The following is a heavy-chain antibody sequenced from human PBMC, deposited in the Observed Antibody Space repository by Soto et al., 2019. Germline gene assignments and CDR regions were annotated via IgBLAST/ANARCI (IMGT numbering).Heavy chain of an antibody. V-gene: IGHV5-10-1*01. J-gene: IGHJ6*02. CDR1: GYCFTSYS. Sequence: VESRKIYCKGSGYCFTSYSIGWVRQMPGKGLEWMGRIDPSDSYTNYSPSFQGHVTISADKSISTAYLQWSSLKASDTAMYYCARRYMTTVTHGMDVWGQGTTVTVS. CDR3: ARRYMTTVTHGMDV. D-gene: IGHD4-17*01. CDR2: IDPSDSYT.